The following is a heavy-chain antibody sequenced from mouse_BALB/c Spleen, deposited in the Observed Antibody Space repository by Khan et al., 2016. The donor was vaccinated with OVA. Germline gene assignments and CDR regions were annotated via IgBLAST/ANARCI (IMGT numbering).Heavy chain of an antibody. V-gene: IGHV3-2*02. CDR3: ARTARIKY. CDR2: ISYSGGT. CDR1: GYSITSGYG. J-gene: IGHJ2*01. D-gene: IGHD1-2*01. Sequence: EVELVESGPGLVKPSQSLSLTCTVTGYSITSGYGWNWIRQFPGNKLEWMGYISYSGGTNYNPSLKSRISITLDTSKNQFFLQLNSVTTEDTATYYRARTARIKYWGQGTTVTVSS.